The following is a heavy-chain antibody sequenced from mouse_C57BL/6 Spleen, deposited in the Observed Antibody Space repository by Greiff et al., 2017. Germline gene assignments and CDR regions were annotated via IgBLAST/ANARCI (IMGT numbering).Heavy chain of an antibody. J-gene: IGHJ2*01. CDR2: ISSGGSYT. CDR1: GFTFSSYG. V-gene: IGHV5-6*01. Sequence: EVKVVESGGDLVKPGGSLKLSCAASGFTFSSYGMSWVRQTPDKRLEWVATISSGGSYTYYPDSVKGRFTISRDNDKNTLYLQRSSLKSEDTAMYYCARQNSNPDYWGQGTTLTVSS. CDR3: ARQNSNPDY. D-gene: IGHD2-5*01.